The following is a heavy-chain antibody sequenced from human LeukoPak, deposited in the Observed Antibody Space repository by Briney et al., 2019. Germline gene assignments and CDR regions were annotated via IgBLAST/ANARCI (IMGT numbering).Heavy chain of an antibody. D-gene: IGHD1-26*01. V-gene: IGHV3-49*04. J-gene: IGHJ3*02. CDR1: GFTFSSYA. CDR3: TTLIVGATKGYAFDI. CDR2: IRSKAYGGTT. Sequence: GGSLRLSCAASGFTFSSYAMSWVRQAPGKGLEWVGFIRSKAYGGTTEYAASVKGRFTISRDDSKSIAYLQMNSLKTEDTAVYYCTTLIVGATKGYAFDIWGQGTMVTVSS.